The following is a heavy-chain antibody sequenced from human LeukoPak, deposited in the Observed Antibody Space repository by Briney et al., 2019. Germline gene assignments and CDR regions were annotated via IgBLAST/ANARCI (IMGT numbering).Heavy chain of an antibody. D-gene: IGHD2-2*02. Sequence: GGSLRLSCAASGFTFSSYWMSWVRQAPGKGLEWVANIKQDGSEKYYVDSVKGRFTISRDNAKNSLYLQMNSLRAEDTAVYYCAREQYCSSTSCYTSFDYWGQGSLVTVSS. V-gene: IGHV3-7*01. CDR2: IKQDGSEK. CDR3: AREQYCSSTSCYTSFDY. J-gene: IGHJ4*02. CDR1: GFTFSSYW.